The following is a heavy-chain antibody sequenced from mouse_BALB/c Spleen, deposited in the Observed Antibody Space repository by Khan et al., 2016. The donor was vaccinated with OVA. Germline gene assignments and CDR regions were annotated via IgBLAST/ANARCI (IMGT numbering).Heavy chain of an antibody. CDR1: GFSLITYG. J-gene: IGHJ4*01. Sequence: QVTLKESGPGLVAPSQSLSITCSVSGFSLITYGVHWVRQSPGKGLEWLGIIWAGGSTNYNSALMSRLSISKDNSKSQVFLKMNSLQTDDTAMYYFARETAYYGDYEAMDYWGQGTSVTVSS. D-gene: IGHD2-13*01. CDR3: ARETAYYGDYEAMDY. V-gene: IGHV2-9*02. CDR2: IWAGGST.